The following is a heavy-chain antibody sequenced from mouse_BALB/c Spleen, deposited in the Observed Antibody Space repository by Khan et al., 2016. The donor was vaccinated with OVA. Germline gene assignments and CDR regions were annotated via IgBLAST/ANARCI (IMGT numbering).Heavy chain of an antibody. CDR3: ATSYYYGYYFDY. CDR2: ISSDSNTI. D-gene: IGHD1-1*01. J-gene: IGHJ2*01. CDR1: GFTFTSYG. Sequence: EVELVESGGGLVQSGGSRKLSCAASGFTFTSYGMHWIRQAPEKGLEWVAYISSDSNTIYYADTVKGRFTISRDNSKNTLFLQMTSLTSGDTAMYFGATSYYYGYYFDYWGQGTTLTVSS. V-gene: IGHV5-17*02.